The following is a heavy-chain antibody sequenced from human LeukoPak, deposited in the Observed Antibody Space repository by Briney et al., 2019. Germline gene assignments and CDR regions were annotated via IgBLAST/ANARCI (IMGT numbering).Heavy chain of an antibody. J-gene: IGHJ3*02. D-gene: IGHD6-19*01. V-gene: IGHV3-15*01. CDR2: IKSKTDGGTT. CDR1: GFTFSNAW. Sequence: GGSLRLSCAASGFTFSNAWMSWVRQAPGKGLEWVGRIKSKTDGGTTDYAAPVKGRFTISRDDSKNTLYLQMNSLKTEDTAVYYCTTPSDSSGWYPLDAFDIWGQGTMVTVSS. CDR3: TTPSDSSGWYPLDAFDI.